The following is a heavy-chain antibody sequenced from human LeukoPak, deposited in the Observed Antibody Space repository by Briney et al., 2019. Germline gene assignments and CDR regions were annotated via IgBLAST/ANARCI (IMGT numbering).Heavy chain of an antibody. CDR2: IYYSGST. D-gene: IGHD3-22*01. CDR1: GGSISSYY. CDR3: ARGSGYYYVRPFDY. V-gene: IGHV4-59*12. Sequence: SETLSLTCTVSGGSISSYYWGWIRQPPGKGLEWIGYIYYSGSTNYNPSLKSRVTISVDTSKNQFSLILSSATAADTAVYYCARGSGYYYVRPFDYWGQGTLVTVSS. J-gene: IGHJ4*02.